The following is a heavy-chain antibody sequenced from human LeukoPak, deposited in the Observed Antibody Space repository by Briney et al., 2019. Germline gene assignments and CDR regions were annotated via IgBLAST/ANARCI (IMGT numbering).Heavy chain of an antibody. D-gene: IGHD1-26*01. CDR2: IADSGSST. CDR3: AKDPPSDIDLSVYPIVGYFDK. CDR1: GFIFSNYA. J-gene: IGHJ4*02. Sequence: GGSLRLSCAASGFIFSNYAMSWVRQAPGKELEGISTIADSGSSTYYADSVKGRFTISRDNSKNTLSLQMSSLSAEDSAVYYCAKDPPSDIDLSVYPIVGYFDKWGQGTLVTVSS. V-gene: IGHV3-23*01.